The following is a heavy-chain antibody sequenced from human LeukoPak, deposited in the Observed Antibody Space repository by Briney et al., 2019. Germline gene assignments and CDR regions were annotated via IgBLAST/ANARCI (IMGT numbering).Heavy chain of an antibody. V-gene: IGHV3-30*02. CDR3: ARRGPSNPDAFDI. J-gene: IGHJ3*02. Sequence: GGSLRLSCAASGFTFSSYGMHWVRHAPGKGLEWVAFIRYDGSNKYYADSVKGRFTISRDNSKNTLYLQMNSLRAEDTAVYYCARRGPSNPDAFDIWGQGTVVTVSS. D-gene: IGHD4-11*01. CDR1: GFTFSSYG. CDR2: IRYDGSNK.